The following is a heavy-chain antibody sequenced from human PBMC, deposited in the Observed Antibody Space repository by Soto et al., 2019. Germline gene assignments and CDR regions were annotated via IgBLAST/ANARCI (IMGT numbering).Heavy chain of an antibody. D-gene: IGHD2-8*01. V-gene: IGHV4-4*07. CDR2: IYTSGNG. Sequence: SETLSLTCTVSGGSISRHYWSWIRQPAGKGLEWIGRIYTSGNGNYNPSLKSRVTMSVDTSKNQFALKPNSVTAADTAVYYCARDQALIYFDSWGRGTLVTVSS. CDR3: ARDQALIYFDS. J-gene: IGHJ4*02. CDR1: GGSISRHY.